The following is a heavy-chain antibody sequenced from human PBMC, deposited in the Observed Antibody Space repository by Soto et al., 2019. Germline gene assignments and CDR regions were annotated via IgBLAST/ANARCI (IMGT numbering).Heavy chain of an antibody. CDR3: ARHLGEGYFDY. V-gene: IGHV4-39*01. J-gene: IGHJ4*02. CDR1: GGSISSGDYY. CDR2: IYYSGSG. Sequence: PSETLSLTCTVSGGSISSGDYYWSWIRQYPGMGLEWIGSIYYSGSGHNNPSLKSRVTISVDMSKNHFSLKLSSVTAADTAVYYCARHLGEGYFDYWGQGTLVTVSS.